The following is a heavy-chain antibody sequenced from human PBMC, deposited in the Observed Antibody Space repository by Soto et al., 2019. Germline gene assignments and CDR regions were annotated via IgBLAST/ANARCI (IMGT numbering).Heavy chain of an antibody. CDR3: ARGPEYYDFWSGYYGPYYFDY. J-gene: IGHJ4*02. CDR1: GGSFSGYY. D-gene: IGHD3-3*01. CDR2: INHSGST. V-gene: IGHV4-34*01. Sequence: SETLSLTCAVYGGSFSGYYWSWIRQPPGKGLEWIGEINHSGSTNYNPSLKSRVTISVDTSKNQFSLKLSSVTAADTAVYYCARGPEYYDFWSGYYGPYYFDYWGQGTLVTVSS.